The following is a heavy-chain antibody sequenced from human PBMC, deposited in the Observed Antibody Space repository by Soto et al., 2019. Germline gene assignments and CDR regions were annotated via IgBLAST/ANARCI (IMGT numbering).Heavy chain of an antibody. Sequence: EVQLLESGGGLVQPGGSLRLSCAASGFTFSNYAMSWVRQAPGKGLEWVSAISGSGANTYYADSVKGRFTISRDNSKNTLFLKMDSLRARDTAVYYCAKSCQNGPWCAFDIWGQGTMVTVSS. CDR2: ISGSGANT. CDR1: GFTFSNYA. D-gene: IGHD2-15*01. J-gene: IGHJ3*02. V-gene: IGHV3-23*01. CDR3: AKSCQNGPWCAFDI.